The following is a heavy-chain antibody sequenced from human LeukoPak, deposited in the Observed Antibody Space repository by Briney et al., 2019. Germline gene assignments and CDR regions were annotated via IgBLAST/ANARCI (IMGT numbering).Heavy chain of an antibody. V-gene: IGHV3-23*01. CDR2: ISGSGGST. CDR1: GFTFSSYA. D-gene: IGHD6-13*01. Sequence: PGGSLRLSCAASGFTFSSYAMSWVRQAPGKGLEWVSAISGSGGSTYSADSVKGRFTISRDNSKNTLYLQMNSLRAEDTAVYYCAKHYSSSWYYFDYWGQGTLVTVSS. J-gene: IGHJ4*02. CDR3: AKHYSSSWYYFDY.